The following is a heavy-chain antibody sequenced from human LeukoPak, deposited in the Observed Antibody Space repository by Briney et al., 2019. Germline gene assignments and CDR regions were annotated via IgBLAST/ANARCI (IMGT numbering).Heavy chain of an antibody. CDR3: ARAGYYYDSSGPQFDY. D-gene: IGHD3-22*01. CDR2: INPSGGST. J-gene: IGHJ4*02. Sequence: ASVKVSCKASGYTFTGYYMHWVRQAPGQGLGWMGIINPSGGSTSYAQKFQGRVTMTRDMSTSTVYMELSSLRSEDTAVYYCARAGYYYDSSGPQFDYWGQGTLVTVSS. CDR1: GYTFTGYY. V-gene: IGHV1-46*01.